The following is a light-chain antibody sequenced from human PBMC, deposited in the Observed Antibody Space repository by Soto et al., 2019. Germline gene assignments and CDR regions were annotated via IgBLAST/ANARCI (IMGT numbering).Light chain of an antibody. CDR3: QQYNSQSA. V-gene: IGKV1-5*01. CDR1: QSISSW. CDR2: DAS. Sequence: DIQMTQSPSTLSASVGDRLTITCRASQSISSWLAWYQQKPGKAPXXLIYDASSLESGVPSRFIANGAGKEFTLPISSKQRDDFATDDSQQYNSQSAIDQGAKVDIK. J-gene: IGKJ1*01.